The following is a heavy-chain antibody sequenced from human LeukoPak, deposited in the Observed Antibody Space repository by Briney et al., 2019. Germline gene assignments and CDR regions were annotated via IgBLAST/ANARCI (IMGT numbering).Heavy chain of an antibody. CDR1: GGSISSYY. V-gene: IGHV4-4*07. CDR2: IYTSGST. J-gene: IGHJ6*02. Sequence: SETLSLTCTVSGGSISSYYWSWIRQPAGKGLEWIGRIYTSGSTNYNPSLKSRVTMSVDTSKNQFSLKLSSVTAADTAVYYCAGEATYYYDSSGYPSDYYYGMDVWGQGTTVTVSS. D-gene: IGHD3-22*01. CDR3: AGEATYYYDSSGYPSDYYYGMDV.